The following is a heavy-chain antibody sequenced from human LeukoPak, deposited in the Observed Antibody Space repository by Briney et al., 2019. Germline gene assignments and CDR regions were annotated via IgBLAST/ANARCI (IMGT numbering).Heavy chain of an antibody. Sequence: GGSLRLSCEASGFSLRSYHMNWVRQAPGKGLEWLSYITSSGTTRDYADSVKGRFTISRDNAKNSLYLQMNSLRAEDTAVYYCARDNNNGFDYWGQGILVTVSS. V-gene: IGHV3-48*03. CDR1: GFSLRSYH. CDR3: ARDNNNGFDY. J-gene: IGHJ4*02. D-gene: IGHD1/OR15-1a*01. CDR2: ITSSGTTR.